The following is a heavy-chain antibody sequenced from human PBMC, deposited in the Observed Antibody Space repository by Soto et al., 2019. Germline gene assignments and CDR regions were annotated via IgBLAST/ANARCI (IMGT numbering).Heavy chain of an antibody. CDR3: ARWGTAGGLDV. D-gene: IGHD3-16*01. CDR2: KSYDGSNK. J-gene: IGHJ4*02. CDR1: GFTFRSYV. V-gene: IGHV3-30*19. Sequence: QVQLVESGGGVVQPGASLRLSCVGSGFTFRSYVIHWVRQAPGKGLEWVALKSYDGSNKYYDDSVKGRFTISRDNSRNTVDLNMASLRLEDTALYYCARWGTAGGLDVWGQGTLVSVSS.